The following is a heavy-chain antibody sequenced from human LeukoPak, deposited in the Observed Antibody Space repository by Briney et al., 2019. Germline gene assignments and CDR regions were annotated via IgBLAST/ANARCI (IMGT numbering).Heavy chain of an antibody. CDR1: GFTFSTYW. CDR2: IRQDGNEK. J-gene: IGHJ4*02. V-gene: IGHV3-7*01. Sequence: GGSLRLSCAASGFTFSTYWMSWVSQAPGKGLEWVATIRQDGNEKHYVDSVKGRFPISRDNAKNSLYLQMNSLTVEDTAVYYCVRGCGRASCPYFFDSWGQGTLVTVS. CDR3: VRGCGRASCPYFFDS. D-gene: IGHD2-2*01.